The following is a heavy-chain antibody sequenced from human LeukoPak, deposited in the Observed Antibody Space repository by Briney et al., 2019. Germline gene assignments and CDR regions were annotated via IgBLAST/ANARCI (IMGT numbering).Heavy chain of an antibody. Sequence: PGGSLRLSCAASGFTFSSYEMNWVRQAPGKGLEWVSYISSSGSTIYYADSVKGRFTISRHNAKNSLYLKMNSLRAEDTALYYCARAQYSSGWYNAFDIWGQGTMVTVSS. D-gene: IGHD6-19*01. CDR2: ISSSGSTI. V-gene: IGHV3-48*03. CDR1: GFTFSSYE. J-gene: IGHJ3*02. CDR3: ARAQYSSGWYNAFDI.